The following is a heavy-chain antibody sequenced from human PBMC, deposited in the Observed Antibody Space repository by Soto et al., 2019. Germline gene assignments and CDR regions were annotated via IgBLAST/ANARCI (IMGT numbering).Heavy chain of an antibody. CDR3: AKGGCSSTSWYAVSF. CDR1: GFTFSSYA. J-gene: IGHJ4*02. V-gene: IGHV3-23*01. Sequence: VQLLESGGGLVQPGGSLRLPCAASGFTFSSYAMSWVRQAPGKGLEWVSAISGSGGSTYYADSVKGRFTIASDNSKNTLYLQMNSLRAEDTAVYYCAKGGCSSTSWYAVSFWGQGTLVTVSS. CDR2: ISGSGGST. D-gene: IGHD2-2*01.